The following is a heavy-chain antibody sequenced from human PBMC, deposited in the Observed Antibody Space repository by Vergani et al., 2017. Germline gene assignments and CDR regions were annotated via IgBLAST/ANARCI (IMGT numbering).Heavy chain of an antibody. V-gene: IGHV4-39*01. CDR2: IYYSGST. D-gene: IGHD3-3*01. CDR1: GGPISSSSYY. J-gene: IGHJ4*02. CDR3: ARRQTGVRFLEWLFDS. Sequence: QLQLQESGPGLVKPSETLSLTCTVSGGPISSSSYYWGWIRQPPGKGLEWIGSIYYSGSTYYNPSLKSRVTISVDTSKNQFSLKLSSVTAADTAVYYCARRQTGVRFLEWLFDSWGQGTLVTVSS.